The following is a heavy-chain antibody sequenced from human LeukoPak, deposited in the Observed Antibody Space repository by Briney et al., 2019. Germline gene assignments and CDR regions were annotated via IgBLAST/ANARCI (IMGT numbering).Heavy chain of an antibody. CDR1: GFTFSSYW. CDR2: MKQDASEY. V-gene: IGHV3-7*01. J-gene: IGHJ4*02. D-gene: IGHD5-24*01. CDR3: ARDRRDGYNLLDY. Sequence: PGGSLRLSCAASGFTFSSYWMSWVRQAPGKGLEWVANMKQDASEYYYADSVRGRFTISRDHAKNSLYLQMNSLRAEDMAVYYCARDRRDGYNLLDYWGQGALVTVSS.